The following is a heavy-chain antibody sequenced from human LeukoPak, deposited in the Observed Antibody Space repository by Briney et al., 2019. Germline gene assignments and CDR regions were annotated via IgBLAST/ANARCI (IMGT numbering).Heavy chain of an antibody. D-gene: IGHD2/OR15-2a*01. Sequence: GGSLRLSCVASGFTFSNYWMSWVRQAPGKGLECVANIKEDGSEKYYVDSVKGRFTISRDNAKNTLYLQVSSLRADDTAIYYCARDFYQRGDWGQGTLVTVSS. J-gene: IGHJ4*02. CDR2: IKEDGSEK. V-gene: IGHV3-7*03. CDR1: GFTFSNYW. CDR3: ARDFYQRGD.